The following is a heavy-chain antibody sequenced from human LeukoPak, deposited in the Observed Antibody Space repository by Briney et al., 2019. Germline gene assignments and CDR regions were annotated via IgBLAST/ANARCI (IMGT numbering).Heavy chain of an antibody. V-gene: IGHV1-46*01. J-gene: IGHJ5*02. CDR1: GYTFTSYY. CDR2: INPSGGST. Sequence: ASAKVSCKASGYTFTSYYMHWVRQAPGQGREWMGIINPSGGSTSYAQKFQGRVTMTRDTSTSTVYMELSSLRSEDTAVYYCARAPALANWFDPWGQGTLVTVSS. CDR3: ARAPALANWFDP.